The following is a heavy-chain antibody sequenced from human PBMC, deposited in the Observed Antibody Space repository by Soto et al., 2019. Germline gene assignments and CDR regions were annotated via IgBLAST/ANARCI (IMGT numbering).Heavy chain of an antibody. V-gene: IGHV3-21*01. CDR3: ASGSYGDYSD. Sequence: GSLRLSCAASVFTFSSSTMNWVRQAPGKGLEWVSSISSDSVWIYYAASVKGRFTISRDNAKNSLFLQMSSLRAEDTAVYYCASGSYGDYSDWGQGTLVTVSS. J-gene: IGHJ4*02. D-gene: IGHD4-17*01. CDR2: ISSDSVWI. CDR1: VFTFSSST.